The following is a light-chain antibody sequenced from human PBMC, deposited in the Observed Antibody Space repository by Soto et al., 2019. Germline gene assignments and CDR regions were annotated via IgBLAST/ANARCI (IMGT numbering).Light chain of an antibody. J-gene: IGKJ2*01. Sequence: EIVMTQSPATLSVSPGERATLSCRASQSVSSNLAWYQQRPGQAPRLLIYGASTRATGIAARFSGSGSGKEFPPTISSLQSEDLAVYYCQQFSDWFTFGQGTKLAIK. V-gene: IGKV3-15*01. CDR1: QSVSSN. CDR3: QQFSDWFT. CDR2: GAS.